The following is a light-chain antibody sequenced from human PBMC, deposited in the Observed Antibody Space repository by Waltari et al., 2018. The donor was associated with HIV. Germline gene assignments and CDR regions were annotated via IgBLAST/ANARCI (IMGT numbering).Light chain of an antibody. CDR2: DVS. J-gene: IGLJ2*01. CDR1: SSDVGGYNY. CDR3: CSYAGSYTLVV. Sequence: QSALTQPRSVSGSPGPSVTISCTGTSSDVGGYNYVSWYQQHPRKAPKLMTYDVSKRPSGVPDRFSGSKSGNTASLTISGLQAEDEADYYCCSYAGSYTLVVFGGGTKLTVL. V-gene: IGLV2-11*01.